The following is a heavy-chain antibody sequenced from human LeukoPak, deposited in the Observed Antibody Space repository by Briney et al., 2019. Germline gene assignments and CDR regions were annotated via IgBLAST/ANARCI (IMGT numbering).Heavy chain of an antibody. V-gene: IGHV3-30*03. J-gene: IGHJ3*02. CDR2: ISYDGSNK. CDR1: GFTFSSYG. D-gene: IGHD3-3*01. Sequence: PGGSLRLSCAASGFTFSSYGMHWVRQAPGKGLEWVAVISYDGSNKYYADSVKGRFTISRDNSKNTLYLQMNSLRAEDTAVYYCARLLGHPVLRFLEWLGDAFDIWGQGTMVTVSS. CDR3: ARLLGHPVLRFLEWLGDAFDI.